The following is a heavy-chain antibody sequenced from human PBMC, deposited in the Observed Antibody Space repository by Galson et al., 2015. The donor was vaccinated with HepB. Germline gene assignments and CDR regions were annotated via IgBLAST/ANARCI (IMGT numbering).Heavy chain of an antibody. Sequence: ETLSLTCAVYGGSFSGYYWSWIRQPPGKGLEWIGEINHSGSTNYNPSLKSRVTISVDTSKNQFSLKLSSVTAADTAVYYCARDMRDIVVVPAAGYAFDIWGQGTMVTVSS. CDR1: GGSFSGYY. D-gene: IGHD2-2*01. CDR3: ARDMRDIVVVPAAGYAFDI. V-gene: IGHV4-34*01. J-gene: IGHJ3*02. CDR2: INHSGST.